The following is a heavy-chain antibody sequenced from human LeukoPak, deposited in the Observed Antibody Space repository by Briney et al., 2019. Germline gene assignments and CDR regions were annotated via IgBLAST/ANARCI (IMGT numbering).Heavy chain of an antibody. CDR3: AKDLPRITIFGVAPGAGMDV. CDR2: ISYDGSNK. J-gene: IGHJ6*02. D-gene: IGHD3-3*01. V-gene: IGHV3-30*18. CDR1: GFTFSSYG. Sequence: PGGSLRLSCAASGFTFSSYGMHWVRQAPGKGLEWVAVISYDGSNKYYADSVKGRFTISRDNSKNTLYLQMNSLRAEDTAVYYCAKDLPRITIFGVAPGAGMDVWGQGTTVTVSS.